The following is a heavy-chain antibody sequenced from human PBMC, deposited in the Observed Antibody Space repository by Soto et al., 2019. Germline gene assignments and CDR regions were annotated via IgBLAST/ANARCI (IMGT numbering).Heavy chain of an antibody. J-gene: IGHJ6*03. V-gene: IGHV1-3*01. CDR1: GYTFPSYA. Sequence: QVQLVQSGAEVKKPGASVKVSCKASGYTFPSYAMHWVRQAPGQRLEWMGWITAGNGNTKYSQKFQGRVTITRDTSASTAYMELSSLRSEDTAVYYCARGGWEYGDYVYYYYYMDVWGKGTTVTVSS. CDR3: ARGGWEYGDYVYYYYYMDV. D-gene: IGHD4-17*01. CDR2: ITAGNGNT.